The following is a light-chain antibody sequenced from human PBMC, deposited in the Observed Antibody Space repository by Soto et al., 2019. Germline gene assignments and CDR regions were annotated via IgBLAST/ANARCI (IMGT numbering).Light chain of an antibody. V-gene: IGKV2D-29*02. CDR3: MQSTQLPPT. J-gene: IGKJ5*01. Sequence: DVVMTHTALSLSVAPLQPASVSWRSSHSLLHITGETFLFWYLQKPGQSPQLLIYEVSTRVSGVPDRFSGSGSGTDFTLEISRVETDDVGIYYCMQSTQLPPTFGQGTRLENK. CDR2: EVS. CDR1: HSLLHITGETF.